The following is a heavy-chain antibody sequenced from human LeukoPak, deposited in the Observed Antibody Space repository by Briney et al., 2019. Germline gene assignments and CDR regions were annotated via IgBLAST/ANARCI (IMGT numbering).Heavy chain of an antibody. CDR3: ARDRGSSGWYEFDY. V-gene: IGHV3-7*01. CDR2: IKQDGSEK. Sequence: GGSLRLSCAASGFTSSSYWMSWVRQAPGKGLEWVDNIKQDGSEKYYVDSVKGRFTISRDNAKNSLYLQMNSLRAEDTAVYYCARDRGSSGWYEFDYWGQGTLVTVSS. J-gene: IGHJ4*02. D-gene: IGHD6-19*01. CDR1: GFTSSSYW.